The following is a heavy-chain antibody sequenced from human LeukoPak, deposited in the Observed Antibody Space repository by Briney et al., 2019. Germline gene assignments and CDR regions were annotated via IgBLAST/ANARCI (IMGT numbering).Heavy chain of an antibody. CDR3: ARSLDY. V-gene: IGHV3-7*01. Sequence: GGSLRLSCAASGFTFSTSWMDWVRQAPGKGLEWVANIKQDGSEKYYVDSVKGRFTISRDNSKNSLYLQMNSLRAEDAATYYCARSLDYWGQGIQVTVSS. J-gene: IGHJ4*02. CDR2: IKQDGSEK. CDR1: GFTFSTSW.